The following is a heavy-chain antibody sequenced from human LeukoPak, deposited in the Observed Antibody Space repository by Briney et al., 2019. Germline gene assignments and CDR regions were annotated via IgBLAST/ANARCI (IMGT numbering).Heavy chain of an antibody. D-gene: IGHD4-17*01. CDR3: ARGGHGDYVRSWFDP. V-gene: IGHV4-38-2*01. Sequence: PSETLSLTCAVSGYSISSGYYWGWIRQPPGKGLEWIGSIYHSGSTYYNPPLKSRVTISVDTSKNQFSLKLSSVTAADTAVYYCARGGHGDYVRSWFDPWGQGTLVTVSS. CDR2: IYHSGST. CDR1: GYSISSGYY. J-gene: IGHJ5*02.